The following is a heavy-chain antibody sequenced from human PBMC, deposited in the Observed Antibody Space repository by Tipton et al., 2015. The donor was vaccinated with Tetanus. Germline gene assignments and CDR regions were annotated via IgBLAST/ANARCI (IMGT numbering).Heavy chain of an antibody. CDR2: INHSGST. J-gene: IGHJ5*02. CDR1: GGSFSAYY. V-gene: IGHV4-34*01. D-gene: IGHD2-21*01. CDR3: ARRGEARANWFDA. Sequence: TLSLTCAVYGGSFSAYYWSWIRQSPGKGLEWIGEINHSGSTTYSPSFKSRVTISVDTPKNQFSLKLTSLTVADTAVYYCARRGEARANWFDAWGQGTLVTVSS.